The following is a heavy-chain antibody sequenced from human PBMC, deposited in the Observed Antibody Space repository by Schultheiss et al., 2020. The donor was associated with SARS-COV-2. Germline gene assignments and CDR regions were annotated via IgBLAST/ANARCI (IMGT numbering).Heavy chain of an antibody. CDR3: AREYFSGWIPYYYYGMDV. CDR2: IYYSGST. D-gene: IGHD6-19*01. CDR1: GGSISSYY. Sequence: SETLSLTCTVSGGSISSYYWSWIRQPPGKGLEWIGYIYYSGSTNYNPSLKSRVTISVDTSKNQFSLKLSSVTAADTAVYYCAREYFSGWIPYYYYGMDVWGQGTTVTVSS. J-gene: IGHJ6*02. V-gene: IGHV4-59*01.